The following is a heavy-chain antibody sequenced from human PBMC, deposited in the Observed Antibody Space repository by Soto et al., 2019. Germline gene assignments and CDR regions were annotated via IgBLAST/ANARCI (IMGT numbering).Heavy chain of an antibody. J-gene: IGHJ5*02. CDR1: GGSFSGYY. Sequence: SETLSLTCAVYGGSFSGYYWSWIRQPPGKGLEWIGEINHSGSTNYNPSLKSRVTISVDTSKNQFSLKLSSVTAADTAVYYCARGNKKWLVYWFDPWGHGTLVTVSS. D-gene: IGHD6-19*01. V-gene: IGHV4-34*01. CDR2: INHSGST. CDR3: ARGNKKWLVYWFDP.